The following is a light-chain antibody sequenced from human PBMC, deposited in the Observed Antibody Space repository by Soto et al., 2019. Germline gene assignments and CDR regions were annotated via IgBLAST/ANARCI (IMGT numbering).Light chain of an antibody. CDR1: SSDVGGYNY. V-gene: IGLV2-11*01. CDR2: DVS. CDR3: CSYAGSYTLGV. Sequence: QSALTQPRSVSGSPGQSVPISCTGTSSDVGGYNYVSWYQQHPGKAPKLMIYDVSKRPSGVPDRFSGSKAGNTASLTISGLQAEDEADYYCCSYAGSYTLGVFGGGTKVTVL. J-gene: IGLJ2*01.